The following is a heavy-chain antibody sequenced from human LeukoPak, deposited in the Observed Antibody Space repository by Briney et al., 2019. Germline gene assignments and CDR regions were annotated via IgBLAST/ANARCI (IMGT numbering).Heavy chain of an antibody. CDR1: GGSIKTSDSH. CDR2: SYHTGTT. D-gene: IGHD3-3*01. Sequence: SETLSLTCTVSGGSIKTSDSHWGRIRQSPGKGLEWMGNSYHTGTTYYNPSLNNRLTISIDRPKNQFSLNLTAVTAADTAVYYCGRLTEMTSWSGFPPYYVALWGEGTTVAVSS. CDR3: GRLTEMTSWSGFPPYYVAL. J-gene: IGHJ6*04. V-gene: IGHV4-39*01.